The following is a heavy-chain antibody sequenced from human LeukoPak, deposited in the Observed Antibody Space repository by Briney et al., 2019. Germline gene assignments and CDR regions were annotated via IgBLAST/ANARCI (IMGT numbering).Heavy chain of an antibody. CDR2: IYYSGST. CDR1: GGSISSYY. Sequence: SETLSLTCTVSGGSISSYYWSWIRQPPGKGLEWIGYIYYSGSTNYNPSLKSRVTISVHTSKNQFSLKLSSVTAADTAVYYCARDRHSSGWPNWFDPWGQGTLVTVSS. J-gene: IGHJ5*02. CDR3: ARDRHSSGWPNWFDP. V-gene: IGHV4-59*01. D-gene: IGHD6-19*01.